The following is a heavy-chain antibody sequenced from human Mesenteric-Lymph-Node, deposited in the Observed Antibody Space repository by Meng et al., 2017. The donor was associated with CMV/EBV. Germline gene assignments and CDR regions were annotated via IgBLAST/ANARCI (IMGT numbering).Heavy chain of an antibody. CDR2: TSDSGRT. J-gene: IGHJ4*02. D-gene: IGHD6-19*01. V-gene: IGHV4-31*02. CDR1: SGSISNDGYY. CDR3: ARAGFSGWYYFDY. Sequence: SSGSISNDGYYWSWIRQHPGKGLEWIGYTSDSGRTYNNPSLNSRLTISVYRSKNQFSLKLSSVTAADTAVYYCARAGFSGWYYFDYWGQGTLVTVSS.